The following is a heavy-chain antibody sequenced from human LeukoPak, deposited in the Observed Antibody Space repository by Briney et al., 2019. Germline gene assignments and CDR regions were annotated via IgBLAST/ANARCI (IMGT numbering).Heavy chain of an antibody. CDR1: GFTFSSYA. J-gene: IGHJ4*02. V-gene: IGHV3-23*01. Sequence: GGSLRLSCAASGFTFSSYAMSWVRQAPGKGLEWVSAISGSGGSTYYADSVKGRFTISRDNSKSTLYLQMNSLRAEDTAVYYCAKDRLRYFDWLDHFDYWGQGTLVTVSS. CDR2: ISGSGGST. D-gene: IGHD3-9*01. CDR3: AKDRLRYFDWLDHFDY.